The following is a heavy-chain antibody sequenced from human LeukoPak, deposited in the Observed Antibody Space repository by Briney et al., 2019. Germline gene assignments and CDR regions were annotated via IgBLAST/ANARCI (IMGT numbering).Heavy chain of an antibody. CDR3: AREYSSGWYPRVDP. J-gene: IGHJ5*02. D-gene: IGHD6-19*01. CDR2: IYSGGST. CDR1: GFTVSSNY. V-gene: IGHV3-66*01. Sequence: PGGSLRLSCAASGFTVSSNYMSWVRQAPGKGLEWVSVIYSGGSTYYADSVKGRFTISRDNSKNTLYLQMNSLKAEDTAVYYCAREYSSGWYPRVDPWGQGTLVTVSS.